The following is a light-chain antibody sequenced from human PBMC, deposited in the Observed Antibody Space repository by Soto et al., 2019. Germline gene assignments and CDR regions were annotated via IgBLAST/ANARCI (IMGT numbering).Light chain of an antibody. CDR2: GAS. V-gene: IGKV3-15*01. CDR1: QSVSSN. Sequence: EIVMTQSPATLSVSPGERATLSCRASQSVSSNLAWYQQKPGQSPRRLIYGASTRATGIPARFSGSGSGTDFTLTISSLQSEDFEVYYCQHYNNWPPWTFGQGTKVEIK. CDR3: QHYNNWPPWT. J-gene: IGKJ1*01.